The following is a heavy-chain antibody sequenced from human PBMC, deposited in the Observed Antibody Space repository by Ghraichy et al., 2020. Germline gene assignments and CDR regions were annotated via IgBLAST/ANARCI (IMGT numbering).Heavy chain of an antibody. J-gene: IGHJ4*02. CDR3: ARNGGYNQDY. CDR2: IYHRGNT. Sequence: GSLSLTCDVSGGSITTKNYWSWVRQSPGRGLEWIGEIYHRGNTNYNPSLSSRLTLSLDKSRNHFSLRLDFVTAADTAVYYCARNGGYNQDYWGQGILVTVSS. CDR1: GGSITTKNY. V-gene: IGHV4-4*02. D-gene: IGHD5-24*01.